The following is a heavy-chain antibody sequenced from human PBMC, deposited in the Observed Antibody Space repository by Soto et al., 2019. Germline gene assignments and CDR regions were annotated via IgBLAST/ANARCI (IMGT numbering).Heavy chain of an antibody. CDR1: GFTFRNYN. J-gene: IGHJ4*02. V-gene: IGHV3-21*06. D-gene: IGHD2-21*01. CDR2: ISTGGAYM. Sequence: EVQLVESGGGLVKAGGSLRLFCTASGFTFRNYNMNWVRQAPGKGLEWVSCISTGGAYMFYADSVKGRFTISRDNAQNSLFLQIDSPRAEDTAVYYCARDIASPGGDYFDSWGQGTLVTVSS. CDR3: ARDIASPGGDYFDS.